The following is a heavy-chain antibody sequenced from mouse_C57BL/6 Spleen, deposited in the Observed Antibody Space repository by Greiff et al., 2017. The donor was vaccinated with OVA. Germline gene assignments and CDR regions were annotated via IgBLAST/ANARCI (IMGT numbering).Heavy chain of an antibody. V-gene: IGHV1-22*01. CDR1: GYTFTDYN. CDR3: APLSSYFDY. J-gene: IGHJ2*01. Sequence: VQLKESGPELVKPGASVKMSCKASGYTFTDYNMHWVKQSHGKSLEWIGYINPNNGGTSYNQKFKGKATLTVNKSSSTAYMELRSLTSEDSAVYYCAPLSSYFDYWGQGTTLTVSS. D-gene: IGHD1-1*01. CDR2: INPNNGGT.